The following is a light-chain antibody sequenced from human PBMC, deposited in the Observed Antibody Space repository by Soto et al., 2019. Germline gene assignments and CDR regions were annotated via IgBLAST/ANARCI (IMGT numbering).Light chain of an antibody. V-gene: IGLV1-44*01. CDR1: SSNIGSNT. Sequence: QSVLTQAPSASGTPGQRVTISCSGSSSNIGSNTVSWYQQVPGTATKLLIYSNDQRPSGVPDRFSGSKSGTSASLAIGGLQSEDEADYYCAAWEGSLNGWVFVGGNKVTVL. CDR2: SND. CDR3: AAWEGSLNGWV. J-gene: IGLJ2*01.